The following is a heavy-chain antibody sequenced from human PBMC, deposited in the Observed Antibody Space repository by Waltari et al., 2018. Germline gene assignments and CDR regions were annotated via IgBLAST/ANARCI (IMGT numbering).Heavy chain of an antibody. Sequence: EVQLLESGGGLVQPGGSLRLSCAASGFTFSSYAMSWVRQAPGKGLGWVSAVSAAVANTYYADSVKGRFTISRGNSKNTLYLQRNSLRAEDTAVYYCAKDHSNWNFFFDYWGQGTLVTVSS. CDR3: AKDHSNWNFFFDY. CDR1: GFTFSSYA. D-gene: IGHD1-7*01. V-gene: IGHV3-23*01. J-gene: IGHJ4*02. CDR2: VSAAVANT.